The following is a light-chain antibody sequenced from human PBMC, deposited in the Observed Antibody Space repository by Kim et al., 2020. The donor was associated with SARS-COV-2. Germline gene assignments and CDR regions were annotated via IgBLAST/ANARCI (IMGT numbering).Light chain of an antibody. CDR3: LQHSTYPIT. J-gene: IGKJ5*01. CDR1: QDIRND. V-gene: IGKV1-17*01. Sequence: ASGGDRVTITSRASQDIRNDLGWYQQNPGRAPKRLIYGASSLQSGVPSRFSGSGSGTEFTLTISSVQPEDFATYFCLQHSTYPITFGQGTRLEIK. CDR2: GAS.